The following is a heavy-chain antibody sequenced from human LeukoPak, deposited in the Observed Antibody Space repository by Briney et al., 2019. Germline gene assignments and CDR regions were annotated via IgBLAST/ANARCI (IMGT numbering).Heavy chain of an antibody. Sequence: SETLSLTCTVSGGSISSYYWSWIRHPPGKGLARIGYIYYSGSTNYNPSVKCRFTISVDTSKNQFSLKLSSVTAADTAVYYCARGSPHYYDSSGYYSDWFDPWGQGTLVTVSS. CDR3: ARGSPHYYDSSGYYSDWFDP. CDR1: GGSISSYY. V-gene: IGHV4-59*01. CDR2: IYYSGST. J-gene: IGHJ5*02. D-gene: IGHD3-22*01.